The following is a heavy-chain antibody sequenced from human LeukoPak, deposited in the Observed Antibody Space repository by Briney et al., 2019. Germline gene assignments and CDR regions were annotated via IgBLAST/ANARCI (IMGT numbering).Heavy chain of an antibody. D-gene: IGHD2-21*02. CDR2: IYYTGPT. J-gene: IGHJ4*02. CDR1: GVSISTIRYY. V-gene: IGHV4-39*01. Sequence: SETLSLTCTVSGVSISTIRYYWGWIRQPPGKGLGWIGNIYYTGPTYYNASLDSRVTISLDTSKNQFFLKLNSVTAADTAMYYCAKSDGYCLIYYLGQGTLATVSS. CDR3: AKSDGYCLIYY.